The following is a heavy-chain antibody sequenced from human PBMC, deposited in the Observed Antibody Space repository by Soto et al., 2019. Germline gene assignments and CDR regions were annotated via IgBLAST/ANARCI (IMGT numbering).Heavy chain of an antibody. Sequence: QVQLQQWGAGLLKPSETLSLTCAVYGGSFSGYYWSWIRQPPGKGLEWIGEINHSGSTNYNPSLKSRVTRSVDTSKNQFSLKLSSVTAADTAVYYCARGRYYYGSGSYSLPYYYYYYMDVWGKGTTVTVSS. CDR3: ARGRYYYGSGSYSLPYYYYYYMDV. CDR2: INHSGST. D-gene: IGHD3-10*01. V-gene: IGHV4-34*01. CDR1: GGSFSGYY. J-gene: IGHJ6*03.